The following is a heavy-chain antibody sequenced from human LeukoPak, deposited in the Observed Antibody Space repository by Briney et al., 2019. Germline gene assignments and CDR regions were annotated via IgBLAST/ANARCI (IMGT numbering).Heavy chain of an antibody. Sequence: GGSLRLSCAASGFTFSSYAMSWVRQAPGKGLEWVSAISGSGGSTYYADSVKGRFTISRDNAKNSLYLQMSSLRAEDTGVYYCATSSDAPANMWGQGTLVTVSS. V-gene: IGHV3-23*01. CDR2: ISGSGGST. D-gene: IGHD2-2*01. CDR3: ATSSDAPANM. CDR1: GFTFSSYA. J-gene: IGHJ4*02.